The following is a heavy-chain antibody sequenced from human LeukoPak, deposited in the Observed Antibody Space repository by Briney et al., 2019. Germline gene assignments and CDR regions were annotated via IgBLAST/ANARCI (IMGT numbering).Heavy chain of an antibody. J-gene: IGHJ4*02. Sequence: GGSLRLSCAASGFTVSSKYMAWVRQAPGKGLEWVSAIYSGASAYYADCVKGRFTISRGNSKNTLYLQMDSLRVEDTAVYYCASLGWGDRQGELSLYSYFDYWGQGTLVTVSS. CDR1: GFTVSSKY. CDR3: ASLGWGDRQGELSLYSYFDY. V-gene: IGHV3-53*01. CDR2: IYSGASA. D-gene: IGHD3-16*02.